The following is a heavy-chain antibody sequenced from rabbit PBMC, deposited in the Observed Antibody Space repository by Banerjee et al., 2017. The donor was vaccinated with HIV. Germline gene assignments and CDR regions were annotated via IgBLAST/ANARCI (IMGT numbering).Heavy chain of an antibody. Sequence: APGKGLEWIGCINIGSGNTAYASWAKGRFTISKTSSTTVTLQMTSLTAADTATYFCARDDTGGIRVFNLWGPGTLVTVS. CDR2: INIGSGNT. J-gene: IGHJ4*01. D-gene: IGHD7-1*01. CDR3: ARDDTGGIRVFNL. V-gene: IGHV1S40*01.